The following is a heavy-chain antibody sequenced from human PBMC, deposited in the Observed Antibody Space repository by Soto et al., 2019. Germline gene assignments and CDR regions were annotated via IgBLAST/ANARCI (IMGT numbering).Heavy chain of an antibody. CDR2: ISGSGTTI. CDR3: PNDPYYYASGY. V-gene: IGHV3-11*01. J-gene: IGHJ4*02. D-gene: IGHD3-10*01. CDR1: GSTFSDYY. Sequence: PGGSLRLSCAASGSTFSDYYMTWIRQPPGKGLEWVSYISGSGTTIHYADSVKGRFTVSRDNARNSLYLQMNSLRAEDTAFYYCPNDPYYYASGYWGQGTLVTVYS.